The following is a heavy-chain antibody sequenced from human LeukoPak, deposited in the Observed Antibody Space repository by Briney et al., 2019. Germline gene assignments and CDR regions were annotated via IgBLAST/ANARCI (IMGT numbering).Heavy chain of an antibody. Sequence: GASLKISCKASGSSFTSYWIGWVHQMPGKRLELMGIIYPGDSDTRYSPSFQGQVTISADKSISTAYLQWSSLKASDTAIYYCARRGEAMDPFDYWGQGTLVTVSS. D-gene: IGHD5-18*01. CDR1: GSSFTSYW. V-gene: IGHV5-51*07. CDR2: IYPGDSDT. J-gene: IGHJ4*02. CDR3: ARRGEAMDPFDY.